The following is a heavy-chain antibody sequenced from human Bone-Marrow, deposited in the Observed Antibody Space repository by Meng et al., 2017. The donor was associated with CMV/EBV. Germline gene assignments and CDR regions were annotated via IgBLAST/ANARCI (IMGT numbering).Heavy chain of an antibody. CDR1: GYTFTGYY. Sequence: ASVKVSCKASGYTFTGYYMHWVRQAPGQGLEWMGWINPNSGGTNYVQKFQGRVTMTRDTSISTAYMELSRLRSDDTAVYYCAKSNKIGWVSYWGQGTLVTVSS. CDR2: INPNSGGT. D-gene: IGHD1/OR15-1a*01. V-gene: IGHV1-2*02. J-gene: IGHJ4*02. CDR3: AKSNKIGWVSY.